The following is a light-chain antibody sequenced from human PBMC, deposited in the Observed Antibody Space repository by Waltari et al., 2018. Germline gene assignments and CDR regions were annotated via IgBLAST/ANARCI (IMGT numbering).Light chain of an antibody. V-gene: IGLV2-11*01. J-gene: IGLJ3*02. CDR1: SSDVGGYNY. Sequence: QSALTQPRSVSGSPGQSVTISCTGTSSDVGGYNYVSWYQQHPGKAPKLMFYDVSTGPSGVPDRFSGSKSGNAASLTISGLQAEDDADYSCCSYAGSYTWVFGGGTKLTVL. CDR2: DVS. CDR3: CSYAGSYTWV.